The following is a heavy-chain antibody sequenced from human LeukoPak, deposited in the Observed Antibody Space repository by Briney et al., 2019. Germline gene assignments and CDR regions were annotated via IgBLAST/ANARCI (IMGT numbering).Heavy chain of an antibody. D-gene: IGHD3-10*01. CDR1: GGTFSGYY. CDR3: TRDKEQYGSGTRVFTWFDP. CDR2: INDSGST. V-gene: IGHV4-34*01. J-gene: IGHJ5*02. Sequence: SETLSLTCAASGGTFSGYYWSWIRQPPGKGLEWIGEINDSGSTTYNPSLMSRVTIIAKATKNQFSQKLSYIPTADTAALYCTRDKEQYGSGTRVFTWFDPWVQGALVTDSS.